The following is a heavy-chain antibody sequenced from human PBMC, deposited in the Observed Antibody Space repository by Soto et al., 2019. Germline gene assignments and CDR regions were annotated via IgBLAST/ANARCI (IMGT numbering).Heavy chain of an antibody. D-gene: IGHD5-18*01. CDR2: ISAYNGNT. V-gene: IGHV1-18*01. CDR3: ARGPRGYSYGFPYYYGMDV. CDR1: GYTFSSYG. J-gene: IGHJ6*01. Sequence: ASVKVSCRASGYTFSSYGISWVRQAPGPGLEWMGWISAYNGNTNYAQKLQGRVTMTTDTSTSTAYMELRSLRSDDTAVYYCARGPRGYSYGFPYYYGMDVWGQGTTVTVSS.